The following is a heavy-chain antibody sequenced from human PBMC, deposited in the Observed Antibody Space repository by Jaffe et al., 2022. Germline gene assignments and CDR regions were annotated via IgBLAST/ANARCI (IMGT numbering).Heavy chain of an antibody. V-gene: IGHV3-21*01. CDR3: ARVAAAGDYYYYYMDV. Sequence: EVQLVESGGGLVKPGGSLRLSCEASGFTFSSYSMNWVRQAPGKGLEWVSSITRSSNYIYYADSVKGRFTISRDNAKNSLYLQMNSLRADDTAVYYCARVAAAGDYYYYYMDVWGKGTTVTVSS. CDR1: GFTFSSYS. CDR2: ITRSSNYI. D-gene: IGHD6-13*01. J-gene: IGHJ6*03.